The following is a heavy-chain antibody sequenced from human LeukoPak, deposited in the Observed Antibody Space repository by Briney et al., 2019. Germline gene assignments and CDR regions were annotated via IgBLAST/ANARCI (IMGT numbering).Heavy chain of an antibody. Sequence: SETLSLTCTVSGGSISSYYWSWIRQPPGKGLEWIGYIYYSGSTNYNPSLKSRVTISVDTSKNQFSLKLSSVTAADTAVYYCARGGILTGYHNWFDPWGQGTLVTVSS. V-gene: IGHV4-59*08. CDR1: GGSISSYY. D-gene: IGHD3-9*01. CDR2: IYYSGST. CDR3: ARGGILTGYHNWFDP. J-gene: IGHJ5*02.